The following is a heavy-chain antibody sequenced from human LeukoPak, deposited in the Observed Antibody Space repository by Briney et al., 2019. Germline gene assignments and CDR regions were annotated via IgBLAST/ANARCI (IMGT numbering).Heavy chain of an antibody. Sequence: GGSLRLSCAASGFTFSSYWMSWVRQAPGKGLEWVANIKQDGSEKYYVDSVEGRFTISRDNAKNSLYLQMNSLRAEDTAVYYCARDRGNYYDSSGYYYWGQGTLVTVSS. CDR3: ARDRGNYYDSSGYYY. CDR2: IKQDGSEK. J-gene: IGHJ4*02. D-gene: IGHD3-22*01. CDR1: GFTFSSYW. V-gene: IGHV3-7*01.